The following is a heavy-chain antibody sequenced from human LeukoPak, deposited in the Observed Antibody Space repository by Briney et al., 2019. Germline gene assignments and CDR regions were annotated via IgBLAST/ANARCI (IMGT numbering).Heavy chain of an antibody. V-gene: IGHV3-48*03. CDR2: ISNRGTI. Sequence: PGGSLRLSCAASGFTFSSYEMNWVRQAPGKGLEWVSYISNRGTINYSDSVKGRFTISRDNAKNSLYLQMNSLRAEDTAVYYCARDIREWSGSYYPDYWGQGTLVTVSS. CDR3: ARDIREWSGSYYPDY. D-gene: IGHD1-26*01. J-gene: IGHJ4*02. CDR1: GFTFSSYE.